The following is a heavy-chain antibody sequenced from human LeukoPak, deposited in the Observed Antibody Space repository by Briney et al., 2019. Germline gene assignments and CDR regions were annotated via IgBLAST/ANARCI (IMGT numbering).Heavy chain of an antibody. CDR2: IYYNGST. V-gene: IGHV4-59*08. Sequence: PSETLSLTCIVSGVSISSYYWTWIRQPPGKGLEWIGYIYYNGSTNYNPSLKSRVTISVDTSKNQFSLKLNSVTAADAAVYYCARQSRGKAVAGLDYWGQGILVNVSS. D-gene: IGHD6-19*01. CDR1: GVSISSYY. J-gene: IGHJ4*01. CDR3: ARQSRGKAVAGLDY.